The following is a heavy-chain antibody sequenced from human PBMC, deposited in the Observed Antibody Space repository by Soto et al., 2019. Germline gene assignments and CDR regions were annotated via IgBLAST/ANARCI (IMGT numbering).Heavy chain of an antibody. CDR2: IIPIFGTA. CDR1: GGTFSSYA. V-gene: IGHV1-69*01. CDR3: ARFGGDIVVVPAALYYYYYGMDV. Sequence: QVQLVQSGAEVKKPGSSVKVSCKASGGTFSSYAISWVRQAPGQGLEWMGGIIPIFGTANYAQKFQGRVTITADESTSTAYMELSSLRSEDTAVYYCARFGGDIVVVPAALYYYYYGMDVWGQLTTVTVSS. D-gene: IGHD2-2*01. J-gene: IGHJ6*02.